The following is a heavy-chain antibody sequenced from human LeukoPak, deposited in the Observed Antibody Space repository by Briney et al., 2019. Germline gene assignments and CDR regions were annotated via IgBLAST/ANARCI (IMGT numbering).Heavy chain of an antibody. CDR1: GYTFTSYG. D-gene: IGHD3-10*01. V-gene: IGHV1-18*01. CDR2: ISTYNGNK. Sequence: ASVKVSCKASGYTFTSYGISWVRQAPGQGLEGMGWISTYNGNKKYAQKLQGRVTMTTVTSTSTAYMELRSLRSDDTAVYYCARVLLTGDMVRGVISGWGQGTLVTVSS. CDR3: ARVLLTGDMVRGVISG. J-gene: IGHJ4*02.